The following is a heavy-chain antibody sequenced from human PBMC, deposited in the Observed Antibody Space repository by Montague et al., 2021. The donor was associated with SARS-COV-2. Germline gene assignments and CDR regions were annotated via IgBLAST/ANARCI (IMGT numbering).Heavy chain of an antibody. J-gene: IGHJ3*02. CDR2: IDWDXDK. D-gene: IGHD3-9*01. Sequence: PALVKPTQTLTLTCTLSGFSLSTSGMRASWIRQPPGKALEWLARIDWDXDKFYSTSLKTRLTISKDTSKNQMVLTMTNMDPVDTATYYCARSYYDILTNYYDAFDIWGQGTMVTVSS. CDR3: ARSYYDILTNYYDAFDI. V-gene: IGHV2-70*04. CDR1: GFSLSTSGMR.